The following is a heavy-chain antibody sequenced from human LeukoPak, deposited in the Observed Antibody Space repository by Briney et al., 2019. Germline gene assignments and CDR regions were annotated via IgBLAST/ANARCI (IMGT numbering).Heavy chain of an antibody. V-gene: IGHV6-1*01. D-gene: IGHD3-9*01. J-gene: IGHJ4*02. CDR3: ARQDLTGLDY. CDR1: GDSVSSSSAA. Sequence: SQTLSLTCGISGDSVSSSSAAWNWIRQSPSRGLEWLGRTYYRSNWYKDYAASVKSRITINPDTSKNQFSLQLNSLTPEDTAVYYCARQDLTGLDYWGQGTLVTVSS. CDR2: TYYRSNWYK.